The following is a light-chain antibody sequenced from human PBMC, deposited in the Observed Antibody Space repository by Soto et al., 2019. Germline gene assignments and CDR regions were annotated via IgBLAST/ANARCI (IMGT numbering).Light chain of an antibody. V-gene: IGKV1-39*01. Sequence: DIQITQSPSSLSSSVLERFTITCRASQSISTYLNWYQQKPGKAPELLIYPASSLQSGVPSRFSGSGSGTDFTLTISSLQPEDFATYYCQQSYTTPHTFGGGTKVDI. CDR3: QQSYTTPHT. CDR1: QSISTY. CDR2: PAS. J-gene: IGKJ4*01.